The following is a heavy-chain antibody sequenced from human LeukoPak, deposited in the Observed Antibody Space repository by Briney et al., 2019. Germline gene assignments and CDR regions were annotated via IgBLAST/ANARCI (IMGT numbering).Heavy chain of an antibody. V-gene: IGHV4-38-2*02. CDR1: AYSVTSDYF. Sequence: PSETLSLTCTVSAYSVTSDYFRGWIRQPPGKGLEWIGNVDPSGNTYYNPSLKSRATISLDTSKKDFSLKLTSVTAADTAIYYCATVRASHYGDWFFDYWGQGTLVTVSS. D-gene: IGHD4-17*01. CDR2: VDPSGNT. CDR3: ATVRASHYGDWFFDY. J-gene: IGHJ4*02.